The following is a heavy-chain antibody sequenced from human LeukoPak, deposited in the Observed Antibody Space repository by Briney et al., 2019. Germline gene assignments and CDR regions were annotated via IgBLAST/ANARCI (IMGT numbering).Heavy chain of an antibody. CDR1: GYSFTNYW. CDR3: ARKYSSGWPN. J-gene: IGHJ4*02. V-gene: IGHV5-51*01. Sequence: GESLRISCKGSGYSFTNYWIGWVRQMPGKGMEWMGIIYPGDADTRYSTSFQGQVTISADKSINTAYLQWNSLKASDTAMYYCARKYSSGWPNWGQGTLVTVSS. CDR2: IYPGDADT. D-gene: IGHD6-19*01.